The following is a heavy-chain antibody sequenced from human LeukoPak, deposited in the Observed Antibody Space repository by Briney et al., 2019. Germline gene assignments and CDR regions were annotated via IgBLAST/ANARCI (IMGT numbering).Heavy chain of an antibody. CDR3: ASGEWDLLGEWLFDY. J-gene: IGHJ4*02. D-gene: IGHD1-26*01. V-gene: IGHV3-11*04. CDR1: GFTFSDYY. Sequence: PGGSLRLSCTASGFTFSDYYMSWIRQAPGKGLEWVSYITSSGTTIYYADSVKGRFTISRDNAKNSLYLQMNSLRPEDTAVYYCASGEWDLLGEWLFDYWGQGTLVTVSS. CDR2: ITSSGTTI.